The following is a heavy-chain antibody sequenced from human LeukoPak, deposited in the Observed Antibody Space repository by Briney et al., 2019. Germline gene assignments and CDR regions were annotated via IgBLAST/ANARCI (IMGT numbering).Heavy chain of an antibody. D-gene: IGHD2-8*01. V-gene: IGHV3-23*01. CDR2: ITGGTIRT. CDR1: GFTFRNYG. Sequence: PGGSLRLSCATTGFTFRNYGMSWVRQAPGKGLEWVSSITGGTIRTYYADSVKGRCTISRDDSKNTLYLQMNSLKTEDTAVYYCTTEYCTNGVCYSDAFDIWGQGTMVTVSS. J-gene: IGHJ3*02. CDR3: TTEYCTNGVCYSDAFDI.